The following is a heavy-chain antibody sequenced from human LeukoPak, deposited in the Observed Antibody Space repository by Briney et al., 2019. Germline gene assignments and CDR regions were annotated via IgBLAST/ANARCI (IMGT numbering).Heavy chain of an antibody. Sequence: ASVKVSCKASGYTFTSYDINWVRQATGQGLEWMGWMNPNSGNTGYAQKFQGRVTMTRNTSISTAYMELSSPRSEDTAVYYCARGARGLPYYYYYGMDVWGQGTTVTVSS. CDR3: ARGARGLPYYYYYGMDV. CDR1: GYTFTSYD. V-gene: IGHV1-8*01. D-gene: IGHD3/OR15-3a*01. J-gene: IGHJ6*02. CDR2: MNPNSGNT.